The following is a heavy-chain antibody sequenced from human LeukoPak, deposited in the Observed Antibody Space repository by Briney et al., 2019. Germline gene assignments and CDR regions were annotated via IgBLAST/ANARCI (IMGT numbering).Heavy chain of an antibody. CDR2: INAGNGNT. J-gene: IGHJ4*02. D-gene: IGHD3-22*01. Sequence: GASVKVSCKASGYSFSTYTMNWVRQAPGQRLEWMGWINAGNGNTKYSQKFQGRVTITRDTSASTAYMEMRSLRSEDTAVYYCAREWGLESSGYYYAYWGQGTLVTVSS. CDR3: AREWGLESSGYYYAY. CDR1: GYSFSTYT. V-gene: IGHV1-3*01.